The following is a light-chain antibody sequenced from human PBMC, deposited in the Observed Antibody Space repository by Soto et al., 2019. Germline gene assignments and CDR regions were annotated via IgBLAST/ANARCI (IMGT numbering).Light chain of an antibody. CDR3: QQNSERRT. CDR2: AVS. Sequence: DIQMTQSPASLSASLGDRVTLTCRASKSVSSYLDWYQQKPGKPPRLLISAVSSMHSGIPARFSGSGSGTEFTLTISSLQPEDFAVYYCQQNSERRTFGQGTKVEIK. CDR1: KSVSSY. J-gene: IGKJ1*01. V-gene: IGKV3-15*01.